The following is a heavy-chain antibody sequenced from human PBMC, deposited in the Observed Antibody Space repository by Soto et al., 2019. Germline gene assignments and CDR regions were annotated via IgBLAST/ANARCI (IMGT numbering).Heavy chain of an antibody. CDR2: IIPIFGTA. Sequence: SVKVSCKASGGTFSSYAISWVRQAPGQGLEWMGGIIPIFGTANYAQKFQGRVTITADESTSTAYMELSSLRSEDTAVYYCARAGQQLHPRAYYYGMDVWGQGTTVTVSS. CDR3: ARAGQQLHPRAYYYGMDV. J-gene: IGHJ6*02. V-gene: IGHV1-69*13. D-gene: IGHD6-13*01. CDR1: GGTFSSYA.